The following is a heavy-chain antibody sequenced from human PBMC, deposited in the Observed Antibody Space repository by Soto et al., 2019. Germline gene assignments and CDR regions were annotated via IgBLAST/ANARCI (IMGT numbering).Heavy chain of an antibody. D-gene: IGHD6-25*01. CDR3: ARATGGGNDY. V-gene: IGHV4-30-2*01. CDR1: GGSISSGGYS. CDR2: IYHSGST. J-gene: IGHJ4*02. Sequence: QLQLQESGSGLVKPSQTLSLTCAVSGGSISSGGYSWSWIRQPPGKGLEWIGYIYHSGSTYYNPPLKSRVTISVDRSKNQFSRKLSSVTAADTAVYYCARATGGGNDYWGQGTLVTVSS.